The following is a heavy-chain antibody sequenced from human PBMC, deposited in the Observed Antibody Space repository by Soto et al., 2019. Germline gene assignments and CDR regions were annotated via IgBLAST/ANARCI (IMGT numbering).Heavy chain of an antibody. CDR2: ISYDGSNK. CDR3: AKSYYYGSGSYSPPPQGPYYYYGMDV. V-gene: IGHV3-30*18. D-gene: IGHD3-10*01. CDR1: GVTFSSYG. Sequence: GGSLRLSCAASGVTFSSYGMHWVRQAPGKGLEWVAVISYDGSNKYYADSVKGRFTISRDNSKNTLYLQMNSLRAEDTAVYYCAKSYYYGSGSYSPPPQGPYYYYGMDVWGQGTTVTAP. J-gene: IGHJ6*02.